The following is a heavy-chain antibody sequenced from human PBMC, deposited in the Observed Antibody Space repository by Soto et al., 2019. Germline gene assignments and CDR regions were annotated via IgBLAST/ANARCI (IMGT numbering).Heavy chain of an antibody. V-gene: IGHV4-31*03. J-gene: IGHJ5*02. D-gene: IGHD6-13*01. CDR2: IYYSGST. CDR3: ARQSYSSSWYTFDP. CDR1: GGSISSGGYY. Sequence: SETLSLTCTVSGGSISSGGYYWSWIRQHPGKGLEWIGYIYYSGSTYYNPSLKSRVTISVDTSKNQFSLKLSSVTAADTAVYYCARQSYSSSWYTFDPWGQGTLVTVSS.